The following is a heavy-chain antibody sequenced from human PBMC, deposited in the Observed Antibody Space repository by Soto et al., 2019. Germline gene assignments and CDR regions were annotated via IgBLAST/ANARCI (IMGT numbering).Heavy chain of an antibody. J-gene: IGHJ6*02. CDR3: ATEQGKYCSSTSCYLEAGYYYGMDV. Sequence: SETLSLTCTVSGGSISSSSYYWGWIRQPPGKGLEWIGSIYYSGSTYYNQSLKSRVTISVDTSKNQFSLKMSSVTAADTAVYYCATEQGKYCSSTSCYLEAGYYYGMDVWGQGTTVT. D-gene: IGHD2-2*01. V-gene: IGHV4-39*01. CDR2: IYYSGST. CDR1: GGSISSSSYY.